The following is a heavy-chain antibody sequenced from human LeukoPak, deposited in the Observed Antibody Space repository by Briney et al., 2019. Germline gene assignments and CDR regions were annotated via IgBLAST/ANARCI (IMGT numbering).Heavy chain of an antibody. CDR1: GYTFTGYY. CDR2: INPNSGGT. Sequence: ASVKVSCKASGYTFTGYYMHWVRQAPGQGLEWMGWINPNSGGTNYAQRFQGRVTMTRDTSINTAYMQLNRLQSDDTAIYYCARQSRDDAFDIWGQGTMVTVSS. J-gene: IGHJ3*02. D-gene: IGHD5-24*01. CDR3: ARQSRDDAFDI. V-gene: IGHV1-2*02.